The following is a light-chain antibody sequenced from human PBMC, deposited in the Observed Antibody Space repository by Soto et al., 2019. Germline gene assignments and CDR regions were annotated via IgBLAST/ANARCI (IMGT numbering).Light chain of an antibody. Sequence: DIHMTQSPSSLSSSVLDIVTITFLASQSISSYLTWYQQKPGNAPKLLIYAASSLKGGVPSRFSGSGSGTDFTITISRLQPEDFATYYCQQSNGYPITFGQGTRLEIK. J-gene: IGKJ5*01. V-gene: IGKV1-39*01. CDR3: QQSNGYPIT. CDR2: AAS. CDR1: QSISSY.